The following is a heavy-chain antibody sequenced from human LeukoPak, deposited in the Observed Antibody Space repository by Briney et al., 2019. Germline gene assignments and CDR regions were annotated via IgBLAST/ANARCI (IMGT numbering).Heavy chain of an antibody. V-gene: IGHV4-34*01. CDR3: ARGPFYGNYRPVDY. CDR2: INHSGST. D-gene: IGHD2/OR15-2a*01. CDR1: GGSISGYY. J-gene: IGHJ4*02. Sequence: SETLSLTCTVSGGSISGYYWSWIRQPPGKGLEWIGEINHSGSTNYNPSLKSRVTISVDTSKNQFSLKLSSVTAADTAVYYCARGPFYGNYRPVDYWGQGTLVTVSS.